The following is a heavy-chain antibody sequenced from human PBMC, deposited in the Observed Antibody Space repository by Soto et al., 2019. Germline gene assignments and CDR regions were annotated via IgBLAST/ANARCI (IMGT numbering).Heavy chain of an antibody. J-gene: IGHJ4*02. CDR3: ARSYSSSWYKN. CDR1: GGSISRGGYY. Sequence: SETLSLTCSVSGGSISRGGYYWSWIRQHPGKGLEWIGYIYYSGSTYYNPSLKSRVTISVDTSKNQFSLKLSSVTAADTAVYYCARSYSSSWYKNWGQGTLVTVSS. D-gene: IGHD6-13*01. CDR2: IYYSGST. V-gene: IGHV4-31*03.